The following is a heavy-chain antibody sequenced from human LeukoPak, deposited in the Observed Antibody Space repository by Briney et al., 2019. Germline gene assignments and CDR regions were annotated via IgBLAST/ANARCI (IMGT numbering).Heavy chain of an antibody. D-gene: IGHD3-22*01. CDR1: GYSFTSHY. Sequence: ASVKVSCKASGYSFTSHYMHWVRQAPGQGLEWMGWINPNSGGTNYAQKFQGRVTMTRDTSISTAYMELRSLRSDDTAVYYCARDLYDSSGYFDYWGQGTLVTVSS. J-gene: IGHJ4*02. CDR3: ARDLYDSSGYFDY. CDR2: INPNSGGT. V-gene: IGHV1-2*02.